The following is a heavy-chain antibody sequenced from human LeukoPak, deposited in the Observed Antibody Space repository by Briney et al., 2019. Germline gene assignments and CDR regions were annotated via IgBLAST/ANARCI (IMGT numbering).Heavy chain of an antibody. CDR3: ARDYGDYPYNWFDP. Sequence: ASVKDSCKASGYTFTAYYMHWVRQAPGQGLEGMGGINPNSGDTNYAQMFQGRVTMTRDTSITTAYMELSRLRSDDTAVYYCARDYGDYPYNWFDPWGQGTLVTVSS. D-gene: IGHD4-17*01. V-gene: IGHV1-2*02. CDR1: GYTFTAYY. CDR2: INPNSGDT. J-gene: IGHJ5*02.